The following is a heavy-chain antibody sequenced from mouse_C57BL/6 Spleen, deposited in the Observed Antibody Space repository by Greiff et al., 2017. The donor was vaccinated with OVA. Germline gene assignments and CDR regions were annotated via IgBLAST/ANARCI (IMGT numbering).Heavy chain of an antibody. D-gene: IGHD2-3*01. Sequence: QVQLKESGAELVRPGASVKLSCKASGYTFTDYYINWVKQRPGQGLEWIARIYPGSGNTYYNEKFKGKATLTAEKSSSTAYMQLSSLTSEDSAVYFCARGADGYYLYLDYWGQGTTLTVSS. CDR3: ARGADGYYLYLDY. CDR2: IYPGSGNT. CDR1: GYTFTDYY. J-gene: IGHJ2*01. V-gene: IGHV1-76*01.